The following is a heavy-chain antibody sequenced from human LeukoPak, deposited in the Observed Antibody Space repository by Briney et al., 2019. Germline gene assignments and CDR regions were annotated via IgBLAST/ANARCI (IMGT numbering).Heavy chain of an antibody. J-gene: IGHJ4*02. V-gene: IGHV3-21*01. CDR2: ISSSSSYI. CDR1: GFTFSSYS. D-gene: IGHD3-16*02. Sequence: GGSLRLSCAASGFTFSSYSTNWVRQAPGKGLEWVSSISSSSSYIYYADSVKGRFTISRDNAKNSLYLQMNSLRAEDTAVYYCARTIPEGYVWGSYRYTNFYFDYWGQGTLVTVSS. CDR3: ARTIPEGYVWGSYRYTNFYFDY.